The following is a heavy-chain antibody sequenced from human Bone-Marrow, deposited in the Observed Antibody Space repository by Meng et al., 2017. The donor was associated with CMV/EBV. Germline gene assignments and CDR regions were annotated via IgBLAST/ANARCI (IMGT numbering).Heavy chain of an antibody. D-gene: IGHD6-6*01. V-gene: IGHV1-2*02. Sequence: ASVKGSCKTSGYTSTDDYMHWVQQAPGQGLEWKGWITVNSGVTKFAQRFQDRFTITRDTSISTADMEWTRLTSDDTAVYYCARDPSIAATLYNGMDVWGQGTTVTVSS. CDR2: ITVNSGVT. CDR3: ARDPSIAATLYNGMDV. CDR1: GYTSTDDY. J-gene: IGHJ6*02.